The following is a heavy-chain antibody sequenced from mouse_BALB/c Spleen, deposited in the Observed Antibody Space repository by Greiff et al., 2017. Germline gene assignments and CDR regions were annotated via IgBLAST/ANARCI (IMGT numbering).Heavy chain of an antibody. CDR3: ARDYYGSSYFAY. CDR2: ISTYYGDA. CDR1: GYTFTDYA. D-gene: IGHD1-1*01. V-gene: IGHV1S137*01. Sequence: QVQLKESGAELVRPGVSVKISYKGSGYTFTDYAMHWVKQSHAKSLEWIGVISTYYGDASYNQKFKGKATMTVDKSSSTAYMELARLTSEDSAIYYCARDYYGSSYFAYWGQGTLVTVSA. J-gene: IGHJ3*01.